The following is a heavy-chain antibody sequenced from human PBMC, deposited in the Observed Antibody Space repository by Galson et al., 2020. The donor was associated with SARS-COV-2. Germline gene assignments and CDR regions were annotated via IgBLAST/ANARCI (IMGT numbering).Heavy chain of an antibody. CDR1: GGSISNYF. Sequence: ASETLSLTCTVSGGSISNYFWTWIRQPAGKGLEWIGRIYTSGTTNYNPSLKSRVTMSIDTSKSQFSLKLSSVTAADTAMYYCARFQGWSYSLKYFDCWGQGTLVTVSS. V-gene: IGHV4-4*07. J-gene: IGHJ4*02. CDR3: ARFQGWSYSLKYFDC. CDR2: IYTSGTT. D-gene: IGHD1-26*01.